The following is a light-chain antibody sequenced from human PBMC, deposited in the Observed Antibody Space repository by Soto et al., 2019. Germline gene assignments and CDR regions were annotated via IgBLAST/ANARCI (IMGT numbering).Light chain of an antibody. Sequence: EIQMTQSPATLSVSPGERATLSCRASQSVSDTLAWYQQKPGQAPRLLIYGASRRATGFPARFSGSGSGTDFTLTISSLQSEDFAVYYCQQYDNWPWTFGQGTKVDIK. CDR3: QQYDNWPWT. V-gene: IGKV3-15*01. CDR2: GAS. CDR1: QSVSDT. J-gene: IGKJ1*01.